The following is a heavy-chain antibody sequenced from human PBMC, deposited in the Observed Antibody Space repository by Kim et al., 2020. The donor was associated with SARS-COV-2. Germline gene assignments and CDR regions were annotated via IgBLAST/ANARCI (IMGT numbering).Heavy chain of an antibody. D-gene: IGHD6-6*01. J-gene: IGHJ3*02. Sequence: SVKGRFTSSRDTSKNTLYLQMNSLRAEDTAVYYCAKDQVSSIAAPDAFDIWGQGTMVTVSS. V-gene: IGHV3-23*01. CDR3: AKDQVSSIAAPDAFDI.